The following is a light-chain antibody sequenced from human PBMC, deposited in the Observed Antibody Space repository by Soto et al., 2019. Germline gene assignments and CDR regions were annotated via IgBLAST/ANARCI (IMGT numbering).Light chain of an antibody. CDR2: DAS. CDR3: QQYDNPPPFT. V-gene: IGKV1-33*01. J-gene: IGKJ3*01. CDR1: QDISXY. Sequence: DIQMTQSPSSLSASVGDRVTITCQASQDISXYXNWYQQKPGKAPKLLIYDASNLETGVPSRFSGSGSGTDFTFTISSLQPEDIATYYCQQYDNPPPFTFGPGTKVDIK.